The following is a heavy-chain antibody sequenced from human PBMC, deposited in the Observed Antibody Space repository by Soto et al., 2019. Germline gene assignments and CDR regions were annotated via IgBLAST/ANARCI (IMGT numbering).Heavy chain of an antibody. J-gene: IGHJ4*02. V-gene: IGHV3-21*01. CDR1: GFMFSSYT. CDR3: ARGCSSASCYYY. D-gene: IGHD2-2*01. CDR2: VSFRGDI. Sequence: GGSLRLSCTASGFMFSSYTMNWVRQAPGKGLEWVSSVSFRGDIYYADSLEGRFTISRDDAKNSLYLQMNSLRAEDTAVYYCARGCSSASCYYYWGQGTLVTVSS.